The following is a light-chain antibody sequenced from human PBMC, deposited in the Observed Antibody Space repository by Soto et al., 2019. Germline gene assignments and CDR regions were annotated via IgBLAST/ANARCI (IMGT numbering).Light chain of an antibody. CDR1: SSNIGSNT. V-gene: IGLV1-44*01. Sequence: QSVLTQPPSASGTPGQRVTISCSGSSSNIGSNTVNWYQQLPGTAPKLLIYSNNQRPSGVPDRFSDSKSGTSASLAISGLQSEDEADYYCAVWDDNLNGPLFGGGTKLTVL. CDR3: AVWDDNLNGPL. CDR2: SNN. J-gene: IGLJ3*02.